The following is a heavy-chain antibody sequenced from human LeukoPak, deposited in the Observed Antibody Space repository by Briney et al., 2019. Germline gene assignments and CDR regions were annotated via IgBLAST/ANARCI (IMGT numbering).Heavy chain of an antibody. CDR2: ISSSSSYI. J-gene: IGHJ5*02. D-gene: IGHD1-26*01. CDR1: GFTFSSYS. CDR3: ARSGNPSGSYNNWFDP. Sequence: GGSLRLSCAASGFTFSSYSMNWVRQAPGKGLEWVSSISSSSSYIYYADSVKGRFTISRDNAKNSLYLQMNSLRAEDTAVYYCARSGNPSGSYNNWFDPWGQGTLVTVSS. V-gene: IGHV3-21*01.